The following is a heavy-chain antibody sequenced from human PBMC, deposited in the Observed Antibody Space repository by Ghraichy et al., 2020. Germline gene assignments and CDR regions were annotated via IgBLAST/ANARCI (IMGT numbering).Heavy chain of an antibody. CDR2: IFHSGST. D-gene: IGHD3-10*01. CDR1: GDSISVDYS. J-gene: IGHJ5*02. V-gene: IGHV4-30-2*01. CDR3: ARGGFGSGSYHDRWFDP. Sequence: SETLSLTCSVSGDSISVDYSWSWIRQPAGKGLEWIGYIFHSGSTYYNPSLKSRIAISVDRSKNQFSLQVTSVTAADTAVYYCARGGFGSGSYHDRWFDPWGQGTLVTVSS.